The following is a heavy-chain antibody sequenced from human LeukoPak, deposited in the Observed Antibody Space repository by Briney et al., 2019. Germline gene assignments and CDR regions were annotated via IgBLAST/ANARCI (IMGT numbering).Heavy chain of an antibody. J-gene: IGHJ4*02. V-gene: IGHV4-59*08. CDR2: IYYSGST. CDR1: GGSISSYY. CDR3: ARFSPRAMGNFLDF. D-gene: IGHD7-27*01. Sequence: SETLSLTCTVSGGSISSYYWSWIRQPPGKGLEWIGYIYYSGSTNYNPSLKSRVTISVDTSKNQFSLKLSSVTAADTAVYYCARFSPRAMGNFLDFWGQGTLVTVSS.